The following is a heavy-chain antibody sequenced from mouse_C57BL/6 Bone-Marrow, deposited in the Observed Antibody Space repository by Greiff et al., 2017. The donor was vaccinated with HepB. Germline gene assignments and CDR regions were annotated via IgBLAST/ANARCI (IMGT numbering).Heavy chain of an antibody. J-gene: IGHJ4*01. Sequence: EVHLVESGGGLVKPGGSLKLSCAASGFTFSSYAMSWVRQTPEKRLEWVATISDGGSYTYYPDNVKGRFPISRDNAKNILYLQMSHLKSEDTAMYYCARDWKDYAMDYWGQGTSVTVSS. CDR3: ARDWKDYAMDY. V-gene: IGHV5-4*01. CDR2: ISDGGSYT. CDR1: GFTFSSYA.